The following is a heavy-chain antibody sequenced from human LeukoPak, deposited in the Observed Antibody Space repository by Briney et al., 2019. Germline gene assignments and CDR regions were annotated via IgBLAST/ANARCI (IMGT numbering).Heavy chain of an antibody. D-gene: IGHD5-12*01. CDR2: IKQDGSEK. J-gene: IGHJ4*02. Sequence: GGSLRLSCAASGFTFSSYWMSWVRQAPGKRLEWVANIKQDGSEKYYVDSVKGRFTISRDNATNSLYLQMNSLRAEDTAVYYCARDRDFVDIVATITDYWGQGTLVTVSS. CDR1: GFTFSSYW. V-gene: IGHV3-7*01. CDR3: ARDRDFVDIVATITDY.